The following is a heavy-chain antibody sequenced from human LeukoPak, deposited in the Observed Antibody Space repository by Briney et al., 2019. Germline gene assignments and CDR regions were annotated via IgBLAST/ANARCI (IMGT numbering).Heavy chain of an antibody. CDR1: GGTFSSYA. Sequence: SVKVSCKASGGTFSSYAISWVRQAPGQGLEWMGGIIPIFGTANYAQKFQGRVTITADESTNTAYMELSSLRSEDTAVYYCARERSDAFDIWGQGTMVTVSS. CDR3: ARERSDAFDI. V-gene: IGHV1-69*13. J-gene: IGHJ3*02. CDR2: IIPIFGTA.